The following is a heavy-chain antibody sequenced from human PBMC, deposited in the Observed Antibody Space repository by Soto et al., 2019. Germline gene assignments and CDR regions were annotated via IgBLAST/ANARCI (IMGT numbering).Heavy chain of an antibody. Sequence: QVQLQQWGAGLLKPSETLSLTCVVYGGSLSGYYWSWIRQPPGKGLEWFGEIKDGGLTNYSPSLKSRDTISADTPKNQFSLKLHSVTAADRAVDYCARGQEGVVATHWDQGTLVTVSS. J-gene: IGHJ4*02. V-gene: IGHV4-34*01. CDR3: ARGQEGVVATH. D-gene: IGHD5-12*01. CDR2: IKDGGLT. CDR1: GGSLSGYY.